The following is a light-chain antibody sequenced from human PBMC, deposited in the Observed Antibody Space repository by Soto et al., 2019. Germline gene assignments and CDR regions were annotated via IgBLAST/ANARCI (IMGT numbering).Light chain of an antibody. CDR1: QSVSRSY. CDR3: QQYNNWART. CDR2: GAS. V-gene: IGKV3D-15*01. Sequence: ELVLTQSPGTLSLSPGERATLSCRASQSVSRSYLAWYHQKPGQAPRLLIYGASSRATGIPARFSGSGSGTEFTLTISSLQSADFAVYFCQQYNNWARTFGQGTKVDIK. J-gene: IGKJ1*01.